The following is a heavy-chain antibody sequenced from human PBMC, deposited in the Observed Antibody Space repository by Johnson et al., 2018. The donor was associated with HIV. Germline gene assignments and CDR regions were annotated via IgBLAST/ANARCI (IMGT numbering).Heavy chain of an antibody. V-gene: IGHV3-53*01. CDR3: AREATYYDYVWGSYAFDI. CDR2: IYSGGST. Sequence: VHLVESGGDLIQPGGSLRLSCAASGFTVSSNYMTWVRQAPGKGLEWVSVIYSGGSTYYADSVKGRFTISRDNSKNTLYLQMNSLRAEDTAVYYCAREATYYDYVWGSYAFDIRGQGTMVTVSS. D-gene: IGHD3-16*01. J-gene: IGHJ3*02. CDR1: GFTVSSNY.